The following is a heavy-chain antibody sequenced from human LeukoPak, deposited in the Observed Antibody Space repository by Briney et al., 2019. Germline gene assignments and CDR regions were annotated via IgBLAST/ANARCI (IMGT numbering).Heavy chain of an antibody. Sequence: ASVKVSCKASGYTFTGYYMHWVRQAPGQGLEWMGRINPNSGGTNYAQKFQGRVTMTRDTSISTAYMELSRLRSDDTAVYYSARCKSGSYYFPDYWGQGTLVTVSS. J-gene: IGHJ4*02. V-gene: IGHV1-2*06. D-gene: IGHD1-26*01. CDR1: GYTFTGYY. CDR3: ARCKSGSYYFPDY. CDR2: INPNSGGT.